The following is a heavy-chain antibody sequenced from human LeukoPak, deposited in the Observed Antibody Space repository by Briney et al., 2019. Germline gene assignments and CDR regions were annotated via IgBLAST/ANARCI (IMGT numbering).Heavy chain of an antibody. V-gene: IGHV4-39*07. Sequence: PSETLSLTCTVSGGSISGSSYYWGWIRQPPGKGLEWIGSIYYSGSTYYNPSLKSRVTISVDTSKNQFSLRLSSVAAADTAVYYCAREKDPGSSDYWGQGTLVTVSS. CDR1: GGSISGSSYY. CDR2: IYYSGST. D-gene: IGHD3-10*01. CDR3: AREKDPGSSDY. J-gene: IGHJ4*02.